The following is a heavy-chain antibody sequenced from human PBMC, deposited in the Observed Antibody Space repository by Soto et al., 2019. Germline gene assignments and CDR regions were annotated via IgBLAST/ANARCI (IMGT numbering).Heavy chain of an antibody. D-gene: IGHD1-26*01. CDR3: ARDSYDH. Sequence: QVQLVESGGGVAQPGRSLRLSCAASGFTFSSYAMHWVRQAPGKGLEWVAVISYDGSNKYYADSVKGRFTISRDNAKNTLYLQMNSLRAEDTAVYYCARDSYDHWGQGTLVTVSS. V-gene: IGHV3-30-3*01. CDR1: GFTFSSYA. J-gene: IGHJ5*02. CDR2: ISYDGSNK.